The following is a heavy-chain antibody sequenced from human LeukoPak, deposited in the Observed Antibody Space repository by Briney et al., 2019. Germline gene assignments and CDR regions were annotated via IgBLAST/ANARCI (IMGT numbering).Heavy chain of an antibody. CDR1: SGSINSDGYY. CDR2: VYSSGSA. CDR3: ARVYRRDGLNFDGFDI. Sequence: PSETLSLTCAVSSGSINSDGYYWSWIRQPAGKGLEWIGRVYSSGSANYSPSLKSRVIISIDTSKNRFSLRLSSVTAADTAVYYCARVYRRDGLNFDGFDIWGQGTMVTVS. V-gene: IGHV4-61*02. D-gene: IGHD5-24*01. J-gene: IGHJ3*02.